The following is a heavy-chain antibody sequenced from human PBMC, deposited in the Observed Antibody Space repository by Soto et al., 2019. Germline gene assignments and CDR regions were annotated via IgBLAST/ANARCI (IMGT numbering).Heavy chain of an antibody. CDR1: GGSVSDKTYY. CDR2: VYYSGTT. D-gene: IGHD4-17*01. J-gene: IGHJ4*02. V-gene: IGHV4-61*01. CDR3: ARTTAVPNTLRSRYFFDY. Sequence: ASETLSLTCSVSGGSVSDKTYYWSWIRQPPGKRLEWIGYVYYSGTTNYNPSLKSRVTISVDLSKNRFSLRLSSVTTVDTALYYCARTTAVPNTLRSRYFFDYWGQGTQVTVSS.